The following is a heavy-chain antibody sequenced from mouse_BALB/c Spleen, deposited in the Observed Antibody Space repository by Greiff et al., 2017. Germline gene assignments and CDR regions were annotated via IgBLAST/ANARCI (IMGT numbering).Heavy chain of an antibody. CDR2: ISSGGST. J-gene: IGHJ3*01. CDR1: GFTFSSYA. CDR3: ARDPMITTAFAY. D-gene: IGHD2-4*01. V-gene: IGHV5-6-5*01. Sequence: EVQVVESGGGLVKPGGSLKLSCAASGFTFSSYAMSWVRQTPEKRLEWVASISSGGSTYYPDSVKGRFTISRDNARNILYLQMSSLRSEDTAMYYCARDPMITTAFAYWGQGTLVTVSA.